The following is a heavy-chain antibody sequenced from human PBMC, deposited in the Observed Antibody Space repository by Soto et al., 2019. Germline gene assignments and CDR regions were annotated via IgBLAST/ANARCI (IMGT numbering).Heavy chain of an antibody. CDR1: GGSISSYY. Sequence: QVQLQESGPGLVKPSETLSLTCTVSGGSISSYYWSWIRRPPGKGLEWIGYIYYSGGTNYNPSLKSRVTISVDSSKNHFSLKLSSVTAADTAVYYCARRYGGNLDYWGQGTLVTVSS. J-gene: IGHJ4*02. D-gene: IGHD1-26*01. CDR3: ARRYGGNLDY. V-gene: IGHV4-59*08. CDR2: IYYSGGT.